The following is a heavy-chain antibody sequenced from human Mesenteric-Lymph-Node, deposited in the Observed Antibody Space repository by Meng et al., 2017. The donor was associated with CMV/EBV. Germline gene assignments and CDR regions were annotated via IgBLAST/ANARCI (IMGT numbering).Heavy chain of an antibody. CDR3: ASGPTGDRSDY. Sequence: GESLKISCAASGFTFSSYTMSWVRQAPGKGLEWVSVISGSDGDTYYANSVKGRFTISRDNAKNSVFLQMNSLKAGDTAVYYCASGPTGDRSDYWGQGTLVTVSS. CDR2: ISGSDGDT. J-gene: IGHJ4*02. D-gene: IGHD7-27*01. CDR1: GFTFSSYT. V-gene: IGHV3-23*01.